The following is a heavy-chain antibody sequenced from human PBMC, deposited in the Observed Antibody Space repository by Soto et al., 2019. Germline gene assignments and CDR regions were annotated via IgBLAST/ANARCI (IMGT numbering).Heavy chain of an antibody. V-gene: IGHV1-2*04. Sequence: ASVKVSCKASGYIFTGYYMHWVRQAPGQGLEWMGWINPNSGDTNYTQKFQGWVTMTRDTSISTAYMELSRLRSDDTALYYCATSRISIAVAGETEYYFDYWG. CDR2: INPNSGDT. CDR3: ATSRISIAVAGETEYYFDY. CDR1: GYIFTGYY. J-gene: IGHJ4*01. D-gene: IGHD6-19*01.